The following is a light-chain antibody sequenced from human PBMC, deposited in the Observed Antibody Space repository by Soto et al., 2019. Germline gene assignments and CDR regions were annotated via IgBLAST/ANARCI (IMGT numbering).Light chain of an antibody. CDR2: EVT. Sequence: QSVLTQPPSASGSPGQSVAISCTGTSSDVGGYNYVSWYQQHPGKAPKVLIYEVTKRPSGVPDRFSGSKSGNTASLTVSGLRAEDEADYYCSSYAGSNVYVFGTGTKLTVL. CDR1: SSDVGGYNY. J-gene: IGLJ1*01. V-gene: IGLV2-8*01. CDR3: SSYAGSNVYV.